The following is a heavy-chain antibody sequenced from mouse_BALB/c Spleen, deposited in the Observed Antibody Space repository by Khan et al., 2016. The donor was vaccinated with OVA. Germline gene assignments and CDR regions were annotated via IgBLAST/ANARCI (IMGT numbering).Heavy chain of an antibody. CDR1: GFSLTNYG. CDR3: ARNYDYDEGLAY. Sequence: VQLVESGPGLVQPSQSLSITCTVSGFSLTNYGVHWVRQSPGKGLEWLGLIWSGGSTDYNAAFISRLSISKDNSKSQVFFKMNSLQANDTAIYYWARNYDYDEGLAYWGQGTLVTVSA. V-gene: IGHV2-2*02. CDR2: IWSGGST. D-gene: IGHD2-4*01. J-gene: IGHJ3*01.